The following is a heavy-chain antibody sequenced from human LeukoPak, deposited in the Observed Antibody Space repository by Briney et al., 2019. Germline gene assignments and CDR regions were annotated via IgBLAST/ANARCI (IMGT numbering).Heavy chain of an antibody. CDR1: GFTFSSYA. CDR2: ISYDGSNK. D-gene: IGHD1-26*01. Sequence: PRGSLRLSCAASGFTFSSYAMHSVRQAPGKGLERGALISYDGSNKYYAHSVKGRFTISRDNFKNTLYLQMNSLRAEDTAVYYCERDSSGSFGLYYFEYWGQGTLVTVSS. J-gene: IGHJ4*02. CDR3: ERDSSGSFGLYYFEY. V-gene: IGHV3-30-3*01.